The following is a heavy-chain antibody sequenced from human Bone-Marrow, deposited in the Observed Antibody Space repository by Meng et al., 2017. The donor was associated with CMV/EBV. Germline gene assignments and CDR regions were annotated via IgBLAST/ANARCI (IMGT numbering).Heavy chain of an antibody. D-gene: IGHD6-6*01. V-gene: IGHV3-15*01. Sequence: GESLKISCAASGFTFSNAWMSWVRQAPEKGLEWVGRIKSKTDGGTTDYAAPVKGRFTISRDDSKNTLYLQMNSLKTEDTAVYYCTTDVGIAARRGYYYGMDVWGQGTTVTVSS. CDR1: GFTFSNAW. CDR3: TTDVGIAARRGYYYGMDV. CDR2: IKSKTDGGTT. J-gene: IGHJ6*02.